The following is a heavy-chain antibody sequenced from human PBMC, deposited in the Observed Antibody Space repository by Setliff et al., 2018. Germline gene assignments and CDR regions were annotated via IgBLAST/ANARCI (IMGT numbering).Heavy chain of an antibody. J-gene: IGHJ6*03. D-gene: IGHD7-27*01. CDR2: INGDSTIT. V-gene: IGHV3-74*01. CDR3: AALDWGENFYNVDA. CDR1: GFTFSSFW. Sequence: PGGSLRLSCAASGFTFSSFWMYWVRQAPGKGLVWLSRINGDSTITNYADSVKGRFTISRDNGRNTLYLQINSLRGEDTGVYFCAALDWGENFYNVDAWGKGTTVTVSS.